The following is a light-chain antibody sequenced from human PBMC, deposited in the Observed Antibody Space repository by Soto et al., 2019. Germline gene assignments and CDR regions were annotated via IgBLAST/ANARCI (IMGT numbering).Light chain of an antibody. Sequence: EIVMTQSPATLSVSPGERATLSCRASQSVTISLAWYQQKPGQAPTLLIYGASSRATGTPVRFSGSGSGTEVPLHLRRLPVGDFAVFYCQQYNDWPRTFGQGTKLEIK. CDR1: QSVTIS. J-gene: IGKJ2*01. CDR3: QQYNDWPRT. CDR2: GAS. V-gene: IGKV3-15*01.